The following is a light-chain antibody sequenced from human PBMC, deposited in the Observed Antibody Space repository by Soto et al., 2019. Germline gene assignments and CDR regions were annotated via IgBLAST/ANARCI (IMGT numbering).Light chain of an antibody. V-gene: IGLV1-44*01. CDR3: AAWDDSLRGYV. CDR2: SDN. Sequence: QSVLTQPPSASGTPGQRVTISCSGSSSNIGSNTANWYQQLPGTAPKLLIYSDNQRPSGVPDRFSGSKSGTSASLAISGLQSEDEADYYCAAWDDSLRGYVFGTGTKVPVL. CDR1: SSNIGSNT. J-gene: IGLJ1*01.